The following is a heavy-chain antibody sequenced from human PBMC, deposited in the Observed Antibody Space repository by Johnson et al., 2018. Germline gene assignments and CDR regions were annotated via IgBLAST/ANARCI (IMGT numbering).Heavy chain of an antibody. D-gene: IGHD6-19*01. V-gene: IGHV3-30*04. Sequence: QLVESGGGVVQPXRSLXLSXAASGFTFSSYAMHWVRQAPGKGLEWVAVISYDGSNKYYADSVKGRFTISRDNSKNTLYLQMNSLRAEDTAGYYCAKEVLWLVAGRNPAFDAFDIWGQGTMVTVSS. CDR2: ISYDGSNK. J-gene: IGHJ3*02. CDR3: AKEVLWLVAGRNPAFDAFDI. CDR1: GFTFSSYA.